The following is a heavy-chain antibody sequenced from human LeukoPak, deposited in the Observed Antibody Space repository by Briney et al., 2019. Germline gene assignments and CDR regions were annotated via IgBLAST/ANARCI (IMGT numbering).Heavy chain of an antibody. CDR2: IIPIFGTA. J-gene: IGHJ4*02. CDR3: ASSRDGYNI. CDR1: GYTFIGYY. D-gene: IGHD5-24*01. Sequence: ASVKVSCKTSGYTFIGYYMHWVRQAPGQGLEWMGGIIPIFGTANYAQKFQGRVTMTRDMSTSTVYMELSSLRSEDTAVYYCASSRDGYNIWGQGTLVTVSS. V-gene: IGHV1-46*01.